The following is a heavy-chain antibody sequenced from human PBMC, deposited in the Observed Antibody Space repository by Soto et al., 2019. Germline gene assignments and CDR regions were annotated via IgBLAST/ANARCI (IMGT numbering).Heavy chain of an antibody. V-gene: IGHV5-51*01. CDR3: ARLKGTMVRGVNNWFDP. J-gene: IGHJ5*02. CDR1: GYSFTSYW. D-gene: IGHD3-10*01. CDR2: IYPGDSDT. Sequence: XESLKISCKGSGYSFTSYWIGWVRQMPGKGLEWMGIIYPGDSDTRYSPSFQGQVTISADKSISTAYLQWSSLKASDTAMYYCARLKGTMVRGVNNWFDPWGQGTLV.